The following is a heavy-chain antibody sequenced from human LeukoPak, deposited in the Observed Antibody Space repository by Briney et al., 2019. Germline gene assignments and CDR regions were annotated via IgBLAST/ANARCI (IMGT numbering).Heavy chain of an antibody. CDR1: GFTLSDYW. Sequence: PGGSRRLSCAASGFTLSDYWMHWVRQAPGKGLVWVSRIDTRGKNTDYADSVKGRFTISRDTAKNTLYLQMNSLRAEDTAVYYCARGGPGGMFDYWGQGTLVPVSS. V-gene: IGHV3-74*01. CDR2: IDTRGKNT. J-gene: IGHJ4*02. D-gene: IGHD6-13*01. CDR3: ARGGPGGMFDY.